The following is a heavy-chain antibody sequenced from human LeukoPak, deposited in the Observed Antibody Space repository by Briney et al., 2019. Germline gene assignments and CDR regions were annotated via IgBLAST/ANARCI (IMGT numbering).Heavy chain of an antibody. V-gene: IGHV4-59*11. Sequence: PSETLSLTCTVSGGSLSGHYWSWSRQPPGKRLEWSGYVSYTGRTKYNPCLQSRVTISIDTSQSQCSLKLTAVTSADTAVYSCARLLDNDLSGDPDTFDVWGQGTTVIVSS. CDR2: VSYTGRT. CDR3: ARLLDNDLSGDPDTFDV. D-gene: IGHD3-22*01. CDR1: GGSLSGHY. J-gene: IGHJ3*01.